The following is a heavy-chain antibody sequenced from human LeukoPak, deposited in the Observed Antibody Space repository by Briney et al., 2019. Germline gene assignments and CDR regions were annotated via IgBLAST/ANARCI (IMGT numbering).Heavy chain of an antibody. J-gene: IGHJ4*02. CDR2: ISGSGGST. Sequence: GGSLRLSCAASGFTFSSYAMSWVRKAPGKGLEWVSAISGSGGSTYYADSVKGRFTISRDNSKNTLYLQMNSLRAEDTAVYYCAKVGDIAVLFDYWGQGTLVTVSS. D-gene: IGHD6-19*01. V-gene: IGHV3-23*01. CDR1: GFTFSSYA. CDR3: AKVGDIAVLFDY.